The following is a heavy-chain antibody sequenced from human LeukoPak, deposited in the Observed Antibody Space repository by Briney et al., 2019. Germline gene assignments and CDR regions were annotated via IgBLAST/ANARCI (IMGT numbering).Heavy chain of an antibody. CDR2: INPSGGST. V-gene: IGHV1-46*01. J-gene: IGHJ6*03. CDR3: ARGPGAGVSFFYYYYYMDV. Sequence: GASVKVSCKASGYTFTSYYIHWVRQAPGQGLEWMGIINPSGGSTSYAQKFQGRVTITTDESTSTAYMELSSLRSEDTAVYYCARGPGAGVSFFYYYYYMDVWGKGTTVTVSS. D-gene: IGHD3-3*02. CDR1: GYTFTSYY.